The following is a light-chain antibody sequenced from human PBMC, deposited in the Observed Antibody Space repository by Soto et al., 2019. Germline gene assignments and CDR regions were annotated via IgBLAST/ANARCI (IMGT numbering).Light chain of an antibody. CDR3: LLFRGSPT. CDR1: QVVVTAY. J-gene: IGKJ3*01. CDR2: GAS. V-gene: IGKV3-20*01. Sequence: EIVLTQSPGTLSVSPGERATLSCRASQVVVTAYIHWYQHKPGQAPRHLISGASTRASGSPDRLSGSGVGTDFTLSVNRLEPEECAGYYCLLFRGSPTFGPGARVHI.